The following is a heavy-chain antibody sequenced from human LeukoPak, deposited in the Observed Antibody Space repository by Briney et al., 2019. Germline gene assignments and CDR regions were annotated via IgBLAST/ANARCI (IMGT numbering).Heavy chain of an antibody. D-gene: IGHD1-7*01. CDR1: GFTFSSNS. V-gene: IGHV3-48*01. CDR3: PLELGEGFDY. CDR2: ISSGSGTI. J-gene: IGHJ4*02. Sequence: GGSLRLSCAASGFTFSSNSMDWVRQAPGKGLEWVSYISSGSGTIYYADSVKGRFTISRDNAKNSLYLQMNSLRAEDTAVYYCPLELGEGFDYWGQGTLVTVSS.